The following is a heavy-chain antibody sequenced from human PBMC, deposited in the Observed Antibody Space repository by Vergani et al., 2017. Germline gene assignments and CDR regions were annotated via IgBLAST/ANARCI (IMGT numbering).Heavy chain of an antibody. CDR1: GGSFSGYY. CDR2: INHSGST. V-gene: IGHV4-34*01. Sequence: QVQLQQWGAGLLKPSETLSLTCAVYGGSFSGYYWSWIRQPPGKGLEWIGEINHSGSTNYNPSLKSRVTISVYTSKNQFSLKLSSVTAADTAVYYCARRSAPGRVAAPSRYGMDVWGQGTTVTVSS. CDR3: ARRSAPGRVAAPSRYGMDV. D-gene: IGHD2-15*01. J-gene: IGHJ6*02.